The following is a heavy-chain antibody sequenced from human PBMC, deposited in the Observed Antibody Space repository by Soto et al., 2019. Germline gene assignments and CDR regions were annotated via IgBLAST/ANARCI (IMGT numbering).Heavy chain of an antibody. CDR3: ARDYGSGEFDY. D-gene: IGHD3-10*01. V-gene: IGHV3-23*01. J-gene: IGHJ4*02. CDR2: ISGSGGST. Sequence: EVQLLESGGGLVQPGGSLRLSCAASGITFSSYAMSWVRQAPGKGLEWVSAISGSGGSTYYADSVKGRFTISRDNAKNSLYLQMNSLRAEDTAVYYCARDYGSGEFDYWGQGTLVTVSS. CDR1: GITFSSYA.